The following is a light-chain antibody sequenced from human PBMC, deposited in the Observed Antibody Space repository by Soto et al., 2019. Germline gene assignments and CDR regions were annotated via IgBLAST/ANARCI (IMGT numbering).Light chain of an antibody. CDR1: QSVSNNY. CDR2: GAF. Sequence: EIELTQSPGTLSLSPGERATLSCRASQSVSNNYLAWYQQKSGQAPRLLIYGAFSRANGIPVRFSGSASGTDFTLIISRLEPEDVAVYYCQQYGSLPKTFGQGTKVEIK. J-gene: IGKJ1*01. V-gene: IGKV3-20*01. CDR3: QQYGSLPKT.